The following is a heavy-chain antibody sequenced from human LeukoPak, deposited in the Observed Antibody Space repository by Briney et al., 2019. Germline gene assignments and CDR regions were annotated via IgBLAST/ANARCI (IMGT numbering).Heavy chain of an antibody. J-gene: IGHJ3*02. Sequence: GGSLRLSCSASGFTFSSCAMHWVRQAPGKGLEYVSTISSNGGTTYYADSVKGRFTISRDNSKNTLYLQMSSLRAEDTAVYYCVKALLKYAYFDAFDIWGQGTMVTVSS. CDR3: VKALLKYAYFDAFDI. CDR2: ISSNGGTT. D-gene: IGHD2-21*01. CDR1: GFTFSSCA. V-gene: IGHV3-64D*06.